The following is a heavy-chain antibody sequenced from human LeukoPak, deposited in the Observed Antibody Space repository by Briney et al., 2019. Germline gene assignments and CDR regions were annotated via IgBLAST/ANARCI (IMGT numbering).Heavy chain of an antibody. CDR1: GFTFSNFG. Sequence: GGSLRLSCAASGFTFSNFGMHWVRQAPGQGLEWMGWINPNSGGTNYAQKFQGRVTMTRDTSISTAYMELSRLRSDDTAVYYCARGRWVAGTYDYWGQGTLVTVSS. D-gene: IGHD6-19*01. CDR2: INPNSGGT. J-gene: IGHJ4*02. CDR3: ARGRWVAGTYDY. V-gene: IGHV1-2*02.